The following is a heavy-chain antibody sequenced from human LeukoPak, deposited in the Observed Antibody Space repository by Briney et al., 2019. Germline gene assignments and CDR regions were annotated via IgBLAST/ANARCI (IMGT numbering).Heavy chain of an antibody. J-gene: IGHJ5*02. CDR2: ISPSGGST. CDR1: GYTFTSYY. Sequence: ASVKVSCKASGYTFTSYYMHWVRQAPGQGLEWMGIISPSGGSTTYAQKFQGRVTMTRDTSTSTVYMELSSLRSEDTALYYCARGDVLYNSVYNWFDPWGQGTLVTVSS. D-gene: IGHD5/OR15-5a*01. CDR3: ARGDVLYNSVYNWFDP. V-gene: IGHV1-46*01.